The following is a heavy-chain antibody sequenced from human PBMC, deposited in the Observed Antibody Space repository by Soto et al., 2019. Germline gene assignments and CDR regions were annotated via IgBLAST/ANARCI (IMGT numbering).Heavy chain of an antibody. V-gene: IGHV3-74*01. Sequence: EVQLVESGGGLVQSGGSLRLSCAASGFTFSNYWMVWVRQAPGKGLVWVSRINNDGTGIRYADSVKGRFTISRDNGKNTLDLQMNSLIVEDTAVYYGATSPSVPGNDWGQGTLVTVSS. CDR2: INNDGTGI. D-gene: IGHD1-1*01. CDR3: ATSPSVPGND. J-gene: IGHJ4*02. CDR1: GFTFSNYW.